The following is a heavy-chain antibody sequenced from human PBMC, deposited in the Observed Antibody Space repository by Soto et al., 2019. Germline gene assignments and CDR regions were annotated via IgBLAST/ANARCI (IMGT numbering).Heavy chain of an antibody. CDR3: TTNDAFDI. CDR2: IKNKIDGWTT. J-gene: IGHJ3*02. V-gene: IGHV3-15*01. CDR1: GFTFSCYA. Sequence: GGSLRLSCAASGFTFSCYAMSWVRQAPGKGLEWVGRIKNKIDGWTTDYAAPVKGRFTISRDDSKNTVYLQMNSLKSEDTAVYYCTTNDAFDIWGQGTMVTVSS.